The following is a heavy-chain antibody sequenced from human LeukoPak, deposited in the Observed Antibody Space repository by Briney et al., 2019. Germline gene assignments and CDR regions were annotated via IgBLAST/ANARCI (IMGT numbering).Heavy chain of an antibody. V-gene: IGHV4-38-2*02. J-gene: IGHJ4*02. CDR3: ARVFWSGYSYFDY. Sequence: SETLSLTCTVSGYSISSGYYWGWIRQSPGKGLEWIGSIYNSGSTYYNPSLKSRVTISVDTSKNQFSLKLSSVTAADTAVYYCARVFWSGYSYFDYWGQGTLVTVSS. D-gene: IGHD3-3*01. CDR1: GYSISSGYY. CDR2: IYNSGST.